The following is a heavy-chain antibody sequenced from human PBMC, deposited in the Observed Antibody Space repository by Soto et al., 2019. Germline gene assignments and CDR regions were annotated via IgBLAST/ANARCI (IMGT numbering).Heavy chain of an antibody. Sequence: ASVKVSCKASGYTFTSYAMHWVRQAPGQRLEWMGWINAGNGNTKYSQKFQGRVTITRDTSASTAYMELSSLRSEDTAVYYCASQEAPLYGMDVWGQGTTVTVSS. CDR1: GYTFTSYA. V-gene: IGHV1-3*01. J-gene: IGHJ6*02. CDR3: ASQEAPLYGMDV. CDR2: INAGNGNT.